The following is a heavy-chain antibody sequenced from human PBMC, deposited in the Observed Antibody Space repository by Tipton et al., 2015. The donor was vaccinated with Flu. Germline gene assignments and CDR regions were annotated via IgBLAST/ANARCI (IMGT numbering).Heavy chain of an antibody. J-gene: IGHJ3*02. V-gene: IGHV4-61*02. CDR2: VFTPGST. CDR1: RGPMSGANYY. Sequence: TLSLTCTVSRGPMSGANYYWSWVRQPAGKGLEWIGRVFTPGSTNYNPSLQSRVTISVDTSKNQFSLEMTSVTAADTAVYYCATDYAKTDAFDIWGHGTMVTVSS. CDR3: ATDYAKTDAFDI. D-gene: IGHD4-17*01.